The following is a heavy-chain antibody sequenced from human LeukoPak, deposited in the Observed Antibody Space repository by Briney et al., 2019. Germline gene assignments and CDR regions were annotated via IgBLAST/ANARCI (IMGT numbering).Heavy chain of an antibody. CDR2: FYYSGST. V-gene: IGHV4-39*01. CDR1: GGSISSSSYY. CDR3: ARHKATHPDY. Sequence: SETLSLTCTVSGGSISSSSYYWGWIHQPPGKGLEWIGSFYYSGSTNYNPSLKSRVTISVDTSKNHFSLMLNSVTAADTAVYYCARHKATHPDYWGQGTLVTVSS. J-gene: IGHJ4*02.